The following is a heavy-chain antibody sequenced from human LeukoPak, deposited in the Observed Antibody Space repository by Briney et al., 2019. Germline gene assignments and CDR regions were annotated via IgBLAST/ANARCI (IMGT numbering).Heavy chain of an antibody. CDR2: MNPNSGNT. D-gene: IGHD1-26*01. CDR1: GYTLTSYD. Sequence: ASVKVSCKASGYTLTSYDINWVRQATGQGLEWMGWMNPNSGNTGYAQKFQGRVTMTRNTSISTAYMELSSLRSEDTAVYYCALLPRAYSGSYLAAFDYWGQGTLVTVSS. CDR3: ALLPRAYSGSYLAAFDY. V-gene: IGHV1-8*01. J-gene: IGHJ4*02.